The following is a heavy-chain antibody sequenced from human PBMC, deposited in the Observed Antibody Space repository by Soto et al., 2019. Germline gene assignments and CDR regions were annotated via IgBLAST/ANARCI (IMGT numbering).Heavy chain of an antibody. J-gene: IGHJ6*02. V-gene: IGHV4-39*01. CDR3: STTGIVVVVAAPLPSFNYYYGMDV. D-gene: IGHD2-15*01. CDR2: IYYSGST. CDR1: GGSISSSSYY. Sequence: SETLTLTCTVSGGSISSSSYYWGWIRQPPGKGLEWIGSIYYSGSTYYNPSLKSRVTISVDTSKNQFSLKLSSVTAADTAVYYCSTTGIVVVVAAPLPSFNYYYGMDVWGQGTTVTVSS.